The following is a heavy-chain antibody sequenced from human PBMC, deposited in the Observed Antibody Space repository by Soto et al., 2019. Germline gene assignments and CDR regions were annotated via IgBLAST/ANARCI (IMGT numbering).Heavy chain of an antibody. J-gene: IGHJ6*02. Sequence: QVQLVQSGAEVKKPGSSVKVSCKSSGGTFSSHSINWVRQAPGQGLEWMGGIIPIFGPANIAKKFQGRVTITADESMTTAYMELSSLTSEDTAVYYCATGSFTSTGGRIGYHYNAMDVWGQGTTVTVSS. V-gene: IGHV1-69*01. CDR2: IIPIFGPA. CDR3: ATGSFTSTGGRIGYHYNAMDV. D-gene: IGHD1-1*01. CDR1: GGTFSSHS.